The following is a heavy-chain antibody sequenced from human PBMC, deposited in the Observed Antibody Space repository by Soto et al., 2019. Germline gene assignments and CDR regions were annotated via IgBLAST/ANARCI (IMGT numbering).Heavy chain of an antibody. CDR2: IYHSGST. CDR1: GGSSSSSNW. Sequence: LSLTCAVSGGSSSSSNWWSWVRQPPGKGLECIGEIYHSGSTNYNPSLKSRVTISVDKSKNQFSLKLSSVTAADTAVYYCARVRSSSWYRGWFDPWGQGXLVTVYS. D-gene: IGHD6-13*01. V-gene: IGHV4-4*02. CDR3: ARVRSSSWYRGWFDP. J-gene: IGHJ5*02.